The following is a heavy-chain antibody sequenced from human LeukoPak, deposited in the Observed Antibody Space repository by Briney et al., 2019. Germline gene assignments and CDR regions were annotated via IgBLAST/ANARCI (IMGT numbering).Heavy chain of an antibody. CDR2: INPNSGGT. CDR3: ARDVRTYYYDSSGYGY. V-gene: IGHV1-2*02. Sequence: ASVTVSCKASGYTFTGYYMHWVRQAPGQGLEWMGWINPNSGGTNYAQKFQGRVTMTRDTSISTAYMELSRLRSDDTAVYYCARDVRTYYYDSSGYGYWGQGTLVPVSS. D-gene: IGHD3-22*01. CDR1: GYTFTGYY. J-gene: IGHJ4*02.